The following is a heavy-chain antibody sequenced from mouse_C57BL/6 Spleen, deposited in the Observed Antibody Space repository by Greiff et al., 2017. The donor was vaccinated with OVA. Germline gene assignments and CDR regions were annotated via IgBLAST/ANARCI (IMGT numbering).Heavy chain of an antibody. CDR1: GYTFTSYS. CDR2: FYPGSGST. Sequence: QVQVQQSGAELVKPGASVKMSCKASGYTFTSYSITWVKQRPGQGLEWIGDFYPGSGSTNYNEKFKSKATLTVDTSSSTAYMQLSSLTSEDSAVYYCARKSSNAMDYWGQGTSVTVSS. D-gene: IGHD1-1*01. V-gene: IGHV1-55*01. CDR3: ARKSSNAMDY. J-gene: IGHJ4*01.